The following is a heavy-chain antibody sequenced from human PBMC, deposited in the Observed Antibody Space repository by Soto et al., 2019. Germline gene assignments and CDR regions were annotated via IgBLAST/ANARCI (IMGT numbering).Heavy chain of an antibody. J-gene: IGHJ6*02. CDR1: GFTFSSYA. D-gene: IGHD6-13*01. CDR2: ISYDGSNK. Sequence: GGSLRLSCAASGFTFSSYAMHWVRQAPGKGLEWVAVISYDGSNKYYADSVKGRFTISRDNSKNTLYLQMNSLRAEDTAVYYCARDLVGEQQLAFFSYGMDVCGQGTTGTVSS. V-gene: IGHV3-30-3*01. CDR3: ARDLVGEQQLAFFSYGMDV.